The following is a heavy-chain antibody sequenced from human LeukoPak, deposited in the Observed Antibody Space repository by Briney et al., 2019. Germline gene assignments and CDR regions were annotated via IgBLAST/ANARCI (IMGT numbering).Heavy chain of an antibody. J-gene: IGHJ5*02. CDR1: GYTFTGYY. CDR3: AREDYGTGSYYNEDNWFDP. CDR2: INPNSGGT. D-gene: IGHD3-10*01. V-gene: IGHV1-2*02. Sequence: ASVKVSCKASGYTFTGYYMPWVRQAPGQGLEWMGWINPNSGGTNYAQKFQGRVTMTTDTSISTAYMELSRLRSDDTAVYYCAREDYGTGSYYNEDNWFDPWGQGTLVTVSS.